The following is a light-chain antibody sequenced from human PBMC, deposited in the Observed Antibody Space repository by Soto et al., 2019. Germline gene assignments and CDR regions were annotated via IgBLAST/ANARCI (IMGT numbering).Light chain of an antibody. CDR3: QQNNNWPSFT. CDR2: DAS. CDR1: QSVSTN. Sequence: EIVLTQSPATLSLSPGERATLSCRASQSVSTNLDWYQQKPGQAPRLLIYDASNRATDIPARFSGSGSGTDFTLTISSLEPEDFSVYYCQQNNNWPSFTFGPGTKVDI. J-gene: IGKJ3*01. V-gene: IGKV3-11*01.